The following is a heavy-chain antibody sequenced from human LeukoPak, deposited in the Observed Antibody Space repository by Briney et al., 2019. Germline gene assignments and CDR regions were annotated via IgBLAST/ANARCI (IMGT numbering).Heavy chain of an antibody. Sequence: ASVKVSCKASGYTFINHYMHWVRQAPGQGLEWMGIINPSGGNTRYAQKFQGRVTMTRDTSTSTVYMELISLRSEGTAVYYCARDPSYCGGDCYALDIWGQGTMVTVSS. V-gene: IGHV1-46*01. J-gene: IGHJ3*02. D-gene: IGHD2-21*02. CDR1: GYTFINHY. CDR2: INPSGGNT. CDR3: ARDPSYCGGDCYALDI.